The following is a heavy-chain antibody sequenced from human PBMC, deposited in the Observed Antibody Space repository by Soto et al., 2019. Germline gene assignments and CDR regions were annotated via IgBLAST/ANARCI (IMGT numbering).Heavy chain of an antibody. CDR3: ARDAGYSSSWWFDP. D-gene: IGHD6-6*01. V-gene: IGHV1-18*01. Sequence: ASVKVSCKASGYTFTSYGISWVRQAPGQELKWMGWISAYNGNTNYAQKLQGRVTMTTDTSTSTAYMELRSLRSDDTAVYYCARDAGYSSSWWFDPWGQGTLVTVS. J-gene: IGHJ5*02. CDR2: ISAYNGNT. CDR1: GYTFTSYG.